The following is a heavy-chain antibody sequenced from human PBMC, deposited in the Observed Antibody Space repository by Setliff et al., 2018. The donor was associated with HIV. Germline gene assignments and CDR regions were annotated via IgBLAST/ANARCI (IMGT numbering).Heavy chain of an antibody. CDR1: GYTFTSYA. CDR3: AXXXRNYDFWSGYWEDHYFDS. D-gene: IGHD3-3*01. J-gene: IGHJ4*02. CDR2: INAGNGNT. V-gene: IGHV1-3*01. Sequence: GASVKVSCKASGYTFTSYAMHWVRQAPGQRLEWMGWINAGNGNTKYSQKFQGRVTITRDTSASTAYMELSSLRSEDTAVYYCAXXXRNYDFWSGYWEDHYFDSWGQGTLVTVSS.